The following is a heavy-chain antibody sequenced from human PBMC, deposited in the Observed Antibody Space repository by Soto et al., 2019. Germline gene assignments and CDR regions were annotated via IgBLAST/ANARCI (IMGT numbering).Heavy chain of an antibody. Sequence: SQTLSLTCAISGDSVSSNTASWNWIRQSPSRGLEWLGRTYFRSKWYNDCAVSLKSRIIINPDTSNNQFSLQLNSVTPEDTAVYFCAKGDNLGPKTGYAFDPWGQGIMVTVSS. CDR3: AKGDNLGPKTGYAFDP. D-gene: IGHD5-12*01. CDR1: GDSVSSNTAS. CDR2: TYFRSKWYN. V-gene: IGHV6-1*01. J-gene: IGHJ5*02.